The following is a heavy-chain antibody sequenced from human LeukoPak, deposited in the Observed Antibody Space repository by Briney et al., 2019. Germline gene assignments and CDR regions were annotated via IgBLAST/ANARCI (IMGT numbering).Heavy chain of an antibody. CDR1: GFTFSDYY. CDR2: ISSSGSTI. V-gene: IGHV3-11*04. J-gene: IGHJ6*03. CDR3: ARDATYYYDINYYMDV. D-gene: IGHD3-22*01. Sequence: GGSLRLSCAASGFTFSDYYMSWIRQAPGKGLEWVSYISSSGSTIYYADSVKGRFTISRDNAKNSLYLQMNSLRAEDTAVYYCARDATYYYDINYYMDVWGKGTTVTISS.